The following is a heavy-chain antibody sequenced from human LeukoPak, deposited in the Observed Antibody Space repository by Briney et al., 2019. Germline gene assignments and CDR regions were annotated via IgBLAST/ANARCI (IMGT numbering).Heavy chain of an antibody. Sequence: SETLSLTCTVSDASISSGTYYWSWIRQPPGKGLEWIGSIYYSGSAYYNPSLKSRVTISVDTSKNQFSLKLSSVTAADTAVYYCARARFETTVTALIRKKNYYYYYMDVWGKGTTVTVSS. CDR3: ARARFETTVTALIRKKNYYYYYMDV. CDR2: IYYSGSA. J-gene: IGHJ6*03. D-gene: IGHD4-17*01. V-gene: IGHV4-39*07. CDR1: DASISSGTYY.